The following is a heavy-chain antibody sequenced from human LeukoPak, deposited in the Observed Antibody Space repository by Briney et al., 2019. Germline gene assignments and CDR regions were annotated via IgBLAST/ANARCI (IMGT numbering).Heavy chain of an antibody. CDR3: ATLIGS. V-gene: IGHV3-30-3*01. CDR1: GVTFSSYN. CDR2: ISNDGNNK. D-gene: IGHD2-15*01. Sequence: GGSLRLSCAASGVTFSSYNMHWVRQAPGKGLEWVAVISNDGNNKDYADSVKGRFTISRDNSKNTVSLQMHSLRTEDTAVYFCATLIGSWGQGTLVTVPS. J-gene: IGHJ4*01.